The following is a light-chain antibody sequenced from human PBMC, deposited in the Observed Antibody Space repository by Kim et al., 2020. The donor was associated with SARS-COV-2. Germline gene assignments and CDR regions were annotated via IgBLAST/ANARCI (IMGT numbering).Light chain of an antibody. J-gene: IGLJ2*01. CDR3: ATWDGSLLAVV. Sequence: EVAGCWAGGRSDVGGECGFWGRQVPGTGRERLIYDNGKRPSGSPDRFSGSKSGTSATLGITGLQTGDEADYYCATWDGSLLAVVFGGGTQLTVL. CDR2: DNG. V-gene: IGLV1-51*01. CDR1: RSDVGGEC.